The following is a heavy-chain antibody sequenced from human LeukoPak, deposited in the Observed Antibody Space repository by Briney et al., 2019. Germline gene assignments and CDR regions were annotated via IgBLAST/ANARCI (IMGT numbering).Heavy chain of an antibody. D-gene: IGHD3-10*01. CDR1: GYTFSTYS. J-gene: IGHJ4*02. CDR3: ARSTGSGTDLDF. CDR2: ISSDSIYI. V-gene: IGHV3-21*01. Sequence: GGSLRLSCAASGYTFSTYSMNWVRQAPGKGLEWVSSISSDSIYIYYADSMKGRFTISRDNAKNSLYLQMNSLRAEDMAVYYCARSTGSGTDLDFWGQGTLVTVSS.